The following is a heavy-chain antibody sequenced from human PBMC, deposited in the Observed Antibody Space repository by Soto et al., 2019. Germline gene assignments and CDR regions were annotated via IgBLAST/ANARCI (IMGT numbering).Heavy chain of an antibody. Sequence: SETLSLTCTVSGCSISSSSYYWGWIRQPPGKGLEWIGSIYYSGSTYYNPSLKSRVTISVDTSKNQFSLKLSSVTAADTAVYYCARGLIYSGYLDYWGQGTLVTVS. CDR1: GCSISSSSYY. D-gene: IGHD5-12*01. J-gene: IGHJ4*02. CDR2: IYYSGST. CDR3: ARGLIYSGYLDY. V-gene: IGHV4-39*01.